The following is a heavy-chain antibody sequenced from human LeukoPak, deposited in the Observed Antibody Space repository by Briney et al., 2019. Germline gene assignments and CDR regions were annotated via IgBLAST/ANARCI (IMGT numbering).Heavy chain of an antibody. CDR2: IRSKFYAGTT. D-gene: IGHD4-23*01. CDR1: GFTFCDNV. V-gene: IGHV3-49*04. CDR3: TRDYGGFHY. Sequence: AGGSLRLSCRYSGFTFCDNVMTWVGQAQGKGVEGGGFIRSKFYAGTTEYAASVKGTFIISRDNSKSIAYLQMNSLETEDTAVYYCTRDYGGFHYWGQGTLVTVSS. J-gene: IGHJ4*02.